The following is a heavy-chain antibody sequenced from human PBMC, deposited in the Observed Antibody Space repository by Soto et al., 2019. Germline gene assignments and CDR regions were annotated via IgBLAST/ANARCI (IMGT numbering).Heavy chain of an antibody. CDR1: GGSISSGGYS. J-gene: IGHJ4*02. D-gene: IGHD3-22*01. V-gene: IGHV4-30-2*01. CDR3: ARENYYDSSGQIDY. CDR2: IYHSGST. Sequence: QLQLQESGSGLVKPSQTLSLTCAVSGGSISSGGYSWSWIRQPPGKGLEWIGYIYHSGSTYYNPSLKSRVTRSGDRSKNQCSLKLSSVTAADTAVYYCARENYYDSSGQIDYWGQGTLVTVSS.